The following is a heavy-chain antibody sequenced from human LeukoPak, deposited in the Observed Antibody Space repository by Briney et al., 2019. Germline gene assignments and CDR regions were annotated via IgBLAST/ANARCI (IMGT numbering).Heavy chain of an antibody. D-gene: IGHD5-18*01. Sequence: ASVKVSCKASGYTFVSYGITWVRQAPGQGLEWMGWISAYNGHTNYAQKLQGRVTMTTDTSTSTAYMELRSLRSDDTAVYYCARDAVDTAIAAPFDYWGQGTLVTVSS. V-gene: IGHV1-18*01. CDR1: GYTFVSYG. CDR3: ARDAVDTAIAAPFDY. CDR2: ISAYNGHT. J-gene: IGHJ4*02.